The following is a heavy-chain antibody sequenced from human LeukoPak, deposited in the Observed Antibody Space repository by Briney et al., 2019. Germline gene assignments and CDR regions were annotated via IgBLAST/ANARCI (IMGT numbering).Heavy chain of an antibody. V-gene: IGHV3-23*01. J-gene: IGHJ4*02. Sequence: PGGSLRLSCGASGFTFNSYAMSWVRQAPGKGLEWVSAIRGSGGGTYYADSVKGRFTISRDNSKNTLYLQMNSLRDEDTALYYCAKAGIGVVGYFDYWGQGTLVTVSS. CDR3: AKAGIGVVGYFDY. CDR1: GFTFNSYA. D-gene: IGHD6-19*01. CDR2: IRGSGGGT.